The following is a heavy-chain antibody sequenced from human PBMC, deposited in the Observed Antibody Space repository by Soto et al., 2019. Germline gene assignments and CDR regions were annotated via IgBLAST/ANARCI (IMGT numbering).Heavy chain of an antibody. J-gene: IGHJ4*02. D-gene: IGHD3-16*02. CDR1: GFTFSSYW. Sequence: GGSLRLSCAASGFTFSSYWMSWVRQAPGKGLEWVANIKQDGSEKYYVDSVKGRFTISRDNAKNSLYLQMNSLRAEDTAVYYCAREPFWGSYRLTPKPLDYWGQGTLVTVSS. CDR3: AREPFWGSYRLTPKPLDY. V-gene: IGHV3-7*01. CDR2: IKQDGSEK.